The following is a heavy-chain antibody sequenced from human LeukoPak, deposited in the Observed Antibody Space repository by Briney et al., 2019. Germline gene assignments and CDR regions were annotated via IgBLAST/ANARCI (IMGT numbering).Heavy chain of an antibody. CDR1: GYTLTQHS. Sequence: EASVKPSCKASGYTLTQHSMNWVRQAPGQGLEWMGWIITDTGNPTYARGFTGRFVFSVDTSVNTAYLQIISLKAEDTAVYYCAREVLRHDYWGQGTLVTVSS. CDR3: AREVLRHDY. J-gene: IGHJ4*02. D-gene: IGHD3-10*01. V-gene: IGHV7-4-1*02. CDR2: IITDTGNP.